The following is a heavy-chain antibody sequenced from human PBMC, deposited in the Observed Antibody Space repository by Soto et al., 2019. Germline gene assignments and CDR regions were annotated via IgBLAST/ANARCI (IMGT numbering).Heavy chain of an antibody. CDR2: VFYSGNS. J-gene: IGHJ1*01. D-gene: IGHD3-16*01. CDR3: VRSYTLMVAALGE. V-gene: IGHV4-61*03. CDR1: GGSVNSGSYY. Sequence: QVQLQESGPGLVKPSETLSLTCTVSGGSVNSGSYYWNWIRQRPGKGLEWLGYVFYSGNSNYEPSVRSRVAISVDTAKYHFFLRLSSVTAADTAVYYCVRSYTLMVAALGEWGQGTLVTVSS.